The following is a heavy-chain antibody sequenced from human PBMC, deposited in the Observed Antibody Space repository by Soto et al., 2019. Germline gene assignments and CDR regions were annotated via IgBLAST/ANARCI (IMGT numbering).Heavy chain of an antibody. Sequence: HLVQSGPEVKRPGASITVSCKTSGDTFANFGISWVRQAPGQGLDWMGWIATYNNNKNYAQKFQGRLTLTTDTSTSTAYMELESLGYDDTAVYYCARVVRGVVNWFDPWGQGTLVTVSS. CDR2: IATYNNNK. J-gene: IGHJ5*02. D-gene: IGHD3-10*01. CDR3: ARVVRGVVNWFDP. CDR1: GDTFANFG. V-gene: IGHV1-18*01.